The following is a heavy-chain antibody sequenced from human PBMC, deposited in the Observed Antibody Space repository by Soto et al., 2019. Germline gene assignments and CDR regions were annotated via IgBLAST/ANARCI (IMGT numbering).Heavy chain of an antibody. CDR3: ARDGRIAARRGRYGFDY. D-gene: IGHD6-6*01. CDR2: ISSSSSYI. J-gene: IGHJ4*02. V-gene: IGHV3-21*01. Sequence: GGSLRLSCAASGFTFSSYSMNWVRQAPGKGLEWVSSISSSSSYIYYADSVKGRFTISRDNAKNSLYLQMNSLRAEDTAVYYCARDGRIAARRGRYGFDYWGQGTLVTVSS. CDR1: GFTFSSYS.